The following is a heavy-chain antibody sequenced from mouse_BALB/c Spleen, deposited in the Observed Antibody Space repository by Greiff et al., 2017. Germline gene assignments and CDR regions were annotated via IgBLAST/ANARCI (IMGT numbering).Heavy chain of an antibody. J-gene: IGHJ1*01. CDR3: ARDPALLRYFDV. V-gene: IGHV2-9*02. CDR2: IWAGGST. D-gene: IGHD1-1*01. Sequence: VKLMESGPGLVAPSQSLSITCTVSGFSLTSYGVHWVRQPPGKGLEWLGVIWAGGSTNYNSALMSRLSISKDNSKSQVFLKMNSLQTDDTAMYYCARDPALLRYFDVWGAGTTVTVSS. CDR1: GFSLTSYG.